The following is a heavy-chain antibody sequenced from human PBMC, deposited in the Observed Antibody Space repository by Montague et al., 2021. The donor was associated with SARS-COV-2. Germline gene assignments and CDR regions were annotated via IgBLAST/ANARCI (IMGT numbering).Heavy chain of an antibody. CDR2: IHHGGST. J-gene: IGHJ6*03. CDR3: ARLGDGVVPSPILGVGPYYSYYYMDV. V-gene: IGHV4-34*01. D-gene: IGHD3-10*01. Sequence: SETLSLTCAVHGGSFSTYSWNWTRQPPGKGLEWIGEIHHGGSTNYNPSLKSRVTISADTSKNQFSLKLTSVAAADTAVYYCARLGDGVVPSPILGVGPYYSYYYMDVWGKGTTVTVSS. CDR1: GGSFSTYS.